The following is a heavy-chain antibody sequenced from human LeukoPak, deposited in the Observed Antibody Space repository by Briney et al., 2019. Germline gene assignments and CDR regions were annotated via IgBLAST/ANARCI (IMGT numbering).Heavy chain of an antibody. CDR1: GFIFSSYS. Sequence: GGSLRLSCAASGFIFSSYSMNWVRQAPGKGLEWISYISGSSPTVYYADSVKGRFTISRDNAKNSLYLQMNSLRAEDTAVYYCAREGGSGRDGMDVWGQGTTVTVSS. J-gene: IGHJ6*02. CDR3: AREGGSGRDGMDV. CDR2: ISGSSPTV. V-gene: IGHV3-48*04. D-gene: IGHD3-10*01.